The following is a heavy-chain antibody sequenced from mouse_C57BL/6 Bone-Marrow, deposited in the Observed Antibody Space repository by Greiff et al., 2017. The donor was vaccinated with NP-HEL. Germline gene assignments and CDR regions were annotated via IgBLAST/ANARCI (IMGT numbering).Heavy chain of an antibody. Sequence: QVQLQQPGAELVKPGASVKLSCKASGYTFTSYWMHWVKQRPGRGLGWIGRIGPNSGGTKYNEKFKSKATLTVDKPSSAAYMQLSSLTSEDSAVYYCASPFITTVVGDFDYWGQGTTLTVSS. J-gene: IGHJ2*01. CDR2: IGPNSGGT. V-gene: IGHV1-72*01. CDR1: GYTFTSYW. D-gene: IGHD1-1*01. CDR3: ASPFITTVVGDFDY.